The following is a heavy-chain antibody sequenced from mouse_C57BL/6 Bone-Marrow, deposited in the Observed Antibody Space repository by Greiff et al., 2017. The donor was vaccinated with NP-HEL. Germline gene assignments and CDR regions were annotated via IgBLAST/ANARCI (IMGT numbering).Heavy chain of an antibody. CDR3: ARGRDYDGYFDV. CDR1: GYAFSSSW. D-gene: IGHD2-4*01. J-gene: IGHJ1*03. V-gene: IGHV1-82*01. Sequence: VQLQESGPELVKPGASVKISCKASGYAFSSSWMNWVKQRPGKGLEWIGRIYPGDGDTNYNGKFKGKATLTADKSSSTAYMQLSSLTSEDSAVYFCARGRDYDGYFDVWGTGTTVTVSS. CDR2: IYPGDGDT.